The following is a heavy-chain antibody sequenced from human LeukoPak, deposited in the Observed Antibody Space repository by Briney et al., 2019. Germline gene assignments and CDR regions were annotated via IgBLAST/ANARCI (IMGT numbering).Heavy chain of an antibody. Sequence: GGSLRLSCTASGFTFGDYLMSWFRHAPGKGLEWIGFISGGTTEYAASVKGRFTISRDDSTSIAYPQMNSLTTEDTAVYYCSRGSGWLSVYWGQGTLVTVSS. CDR3: SRGSGWLSVY. J-gene: IGHJ4*02. CDR1: GFTFGDYL. D-gene: IGHD6-19*01. V-gene: IGHV3-49*03. CDR2: ISGGTT.